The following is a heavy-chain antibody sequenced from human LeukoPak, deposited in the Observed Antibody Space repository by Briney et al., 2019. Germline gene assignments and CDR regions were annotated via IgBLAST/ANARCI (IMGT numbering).Heavy chain of an antibody. Sequence: PGGSLRLSCAGSGFTFRSYAMSWVRQAPGKGLATIGGSDDSTYYADSVKGRFTISRDNSKNTLYLQMNRLRAEDTAVYYCVKGSRRTGSYDCWGQGTLVTVSS. CDR2: IGGSDDST. CDR3: VKGSRRTGSYDC. D-gene: IGHD6-6*01. CDR1: GFTFRSYA. J-gene: IGHJ4*02. V-gene: IGHV3-23*01.